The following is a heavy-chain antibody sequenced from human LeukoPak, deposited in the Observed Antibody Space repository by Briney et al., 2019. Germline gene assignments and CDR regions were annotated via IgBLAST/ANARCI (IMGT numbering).Heavy chain of an antibody. CDR3: ARANSGYAPLWFDP. J-gene: IGHJ5*02. Sequence: PSETLSLTCTVSGGSISSYYWGWIRQPPGKGLEWIGSIYYSGSTYYNPSLKSRVTISVDKSKNQFSLKLSSVTAADTAVYYCARANSGYAPLWFDPWGQGTLVTVSS. D-gene: IGHD5-12*01. V-gene: IGHV4-39*07. CDR2: IYYSGST. CDR1: GGSISSYY.